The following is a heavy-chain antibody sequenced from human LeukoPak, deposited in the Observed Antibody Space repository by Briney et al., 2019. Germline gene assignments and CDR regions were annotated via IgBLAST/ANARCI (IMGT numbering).Heavy chain of an antibody. CDR3: AKRGVVIRVILVGFHKEAYYFDS. CDR1: GMTISNYG. CDR2: ISGSGGGT. Sequence: SWGSLRLSCEVSGMTISNYGMSWVRQAPGKGLEWVAGISGSGGGTNYADSVKGRFTISRDNSKNTLYLQMNSLRAEDTAVYFCAKRGVVIRVILVGFHKEAYYFDSWGQGAPVTVSS. D-gene: IGHD3-22*01. J-gene: IGHJ4*02. V-gene: IGHV3-23*01.